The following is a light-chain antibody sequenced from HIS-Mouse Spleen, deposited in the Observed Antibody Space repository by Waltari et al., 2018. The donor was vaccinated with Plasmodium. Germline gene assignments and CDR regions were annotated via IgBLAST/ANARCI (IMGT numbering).Light chain of an antibody. CDR1: QSVRSY. V-gene: IGKV3-11*01. Sequence: EIVLTQSPATLSLSPGERATLPCRASQSVRSYLAWSQQKPGQAPRLLIYDASNRATGIPARFSGSGSWTDFTLTISSLEPEDFAVYYCQQRSNWPITFGPGTKVDIK. J-gene: IGKJ3*01. CDR3: QQRSNWPIT. CDR2: DAS.